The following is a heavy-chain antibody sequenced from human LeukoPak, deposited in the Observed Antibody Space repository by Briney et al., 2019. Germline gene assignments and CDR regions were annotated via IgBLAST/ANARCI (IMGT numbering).Heavy chain of an antibody. CDR1: GFTFSGYS. D-gene: IGHD3-22*01. CDR3: ERESSGYYDSRGFDY. V-gene: IGHV3-21*01. CDR2: ISSSSSYI. Sequence: GGSLRLSCAASGFTFSGYSMNWVRQAPGKGLEWVSSISSSSSYIYYADSVKGRFTISRDNAKNSLYLQMNSLRAEDTAVYYCERESSGYYDSRGFDYWGQGTLVTVSS. J-gene: IGHJ4*02.